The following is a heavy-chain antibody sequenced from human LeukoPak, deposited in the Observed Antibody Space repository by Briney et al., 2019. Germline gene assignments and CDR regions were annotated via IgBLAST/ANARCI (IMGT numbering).Heavy chain of an antibody. V-gene: IGHV4-34*01. CDR3: ARDVVVVPAAIHYGMDV. D-gene: IGHD2-2*01. Sequence: SETLSLTCAVYGGSFSDYFWGWIRQPPGKGLEWIGEINHSGRTYYNPSLKSRVTISVDTSKNQFSLNLSSVTATDTAVYYCARDVVVVPAAIHYGMDVWGQGTTVTVSS. CDR2: INHSGRT. J-gene: IGHJ6*02. CDR1: GGSFSDYF.